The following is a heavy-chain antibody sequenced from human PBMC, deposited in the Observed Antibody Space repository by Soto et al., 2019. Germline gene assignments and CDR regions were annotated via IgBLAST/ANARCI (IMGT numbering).Heavy chain of an antibody. D-gene: IGHD6-6*01. CDR3: VGAMGSGSSAGVY. J-gene: IGHJ4*02. Sequence: EVELVESGGGLIQPGGSLRLSCAASGFTVNTKHMSWVRQAPGKGLEWVSVFYSGGDTNYADSVKDRFTISRDSAKNTLYLYMSSLRLDDTALYYCVGAMGSGSSAGVYWGQGTLVTVSS. V-gene: IGHV3-53*01. CDR1: GFTVNTKH. CDR2: FYSGGDT.